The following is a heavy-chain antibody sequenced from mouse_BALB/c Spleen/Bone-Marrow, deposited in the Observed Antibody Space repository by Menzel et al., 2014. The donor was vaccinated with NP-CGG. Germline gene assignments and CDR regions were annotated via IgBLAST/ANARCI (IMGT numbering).Heavy chain of an antibody. Sequence: EVHLVESGPELVKPGASVKMSCKASGYTFTSYVMHWVKQKPGQGLEWIGYINPYNDGTKYNEKFKGKATLTSDKSSSTSYMELSSLTSEDSAVYYCARDYGYPFAYWGEGTLVTVPA. CDR3: ARDYGYPFAY. J-gene: IGHJ3*01. D-gene: IGHD1-2*01. CDR1: GYTFTSYV. CDR2: INPYNDGT. V-gene: IGHV1-14*01.